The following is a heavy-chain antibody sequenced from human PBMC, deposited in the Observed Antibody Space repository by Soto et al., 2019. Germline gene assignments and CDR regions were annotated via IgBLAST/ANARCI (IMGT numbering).Heavy chain of an antibody. CDR2: INVYNGET. CDR1: GYTFSGYH. CDR3: AREGATRRPSRPAIGWLES. Sequence: ASVKVSCKASGYTFSGYHMHWVRQAPGQGLEWMGWINVYNGETNIAQKFQGRVTMTRDTSITTAYVELSRLRFDDTAVYFCAREGATRRPSRPAIGWLESWGQGTLVTVSS. J-gene: IGHJ5*01. V-gene: IGHV1-2*02. D-gene: IGHD2-2*02.